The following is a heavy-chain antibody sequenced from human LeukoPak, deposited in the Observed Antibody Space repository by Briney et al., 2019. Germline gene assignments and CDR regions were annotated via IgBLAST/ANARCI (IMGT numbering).Heavy chain of an antibody. CDR1: GFTFSSYA. CDR3: ARTNYGDLGY. Sequence: GGSLRLSCAASGFTFSSYAMHWVRQAPGKGLEYVSAISSNGGSTYYANSVKGRFTISRDNSKNTLYLQMGSLRAEDMAVYDCARTNYGDLGYWGQGTLVTVSS. CDR2: ISSNGGST. D-gene: IGHD4-17*01. J-gene: IGHJ4*02. V-gene: IGHV3-64*01.